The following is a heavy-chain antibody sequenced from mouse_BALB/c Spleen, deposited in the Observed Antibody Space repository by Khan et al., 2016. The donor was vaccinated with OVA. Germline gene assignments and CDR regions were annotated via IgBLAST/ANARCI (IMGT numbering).Heavy chain of an antibody. J-gene: IGHJ2*01. Sequence: QVQLQQSGAELARPGASVKLSCKASGYTFTSYWMQWVKQRPGQGLEWIGTIYPGDGDTRSTQKFKGKATLTADKSSSTAYMQLSSLTSEDSAVYYCANYRYDYFDYWGQGTTLTVSS. CDR3: ANYRYDYFDY. CDR1: GYTFTSYW. D-gene: IGHD2-14*01. V-gene: IGHV1-87*01. CDR2: IYPGDGDT.